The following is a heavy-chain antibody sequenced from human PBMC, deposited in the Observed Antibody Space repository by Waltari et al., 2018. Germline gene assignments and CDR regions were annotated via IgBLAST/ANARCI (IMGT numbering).Heavy chain of an antibody. CDR2: IYYSGST. D-gene: IGHD4-17*01. V-gene: IGHV4-39*01. J-gene: IGHJ4*02. CDR3: ARTPKTTDSSYYFDY. Sequence: QLQLQESGPGLVKPSETLSPTCTVSGGSISSSSYYWGWIRQPPGKGLEWIGSIYYSGSTYYNPSLKSRVTISVDTSKNQFSLKLSSVTAADTAVYYCARTPKTTDSSYYFDYWGQGTLVTVSS. CDR1: GGSISSSSYY.